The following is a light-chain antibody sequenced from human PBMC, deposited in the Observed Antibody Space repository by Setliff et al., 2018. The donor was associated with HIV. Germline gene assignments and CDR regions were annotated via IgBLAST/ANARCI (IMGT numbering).Light chain of an antibody. Sequence: NFMLTQPHSVSESPGTTVTISCTRSSGSIASNYVQWYQQRPGSFPTTVIYEDNQRPSGVPDRFSGSIDRSSNSASLTISGLKTEDEAAYYCQSYDSSNHEVFGGGTK. J-gene: IGLJ3*02. V-gene: IGLV6-57*01. CDR3: QSYDSSNHEV. CDR1: SGSIASNY. CDR2: EDN.